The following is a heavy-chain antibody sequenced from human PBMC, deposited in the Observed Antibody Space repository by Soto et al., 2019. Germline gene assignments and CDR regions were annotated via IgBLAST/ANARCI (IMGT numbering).Heavy chain of an antibody. D-gene: IGHD3-22*01. V-gene: IGHV3-21*01. CDR1: GFTFSSYS. CDR3: ARGAAGSSGYYYRFDY. CDR2: ISSSSSYI. Sequence: EVQLVESGGGLVKPGGSLRLSCAASGFTFSSYSMNWVRQAPGKGLEWVSSISSSSSYIYYADSVKGRFTISRDNAKNSLYRQMNSLRAEDTAVYYCARGAAGSSGYYYRFDYWGQGTLVTVSS. J-gene: IGHJ4*02.